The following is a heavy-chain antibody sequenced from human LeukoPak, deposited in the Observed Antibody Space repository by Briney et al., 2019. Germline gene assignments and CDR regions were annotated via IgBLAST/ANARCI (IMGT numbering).Heavy chain of an antibody. CDR3: ARGRNTVTTPFDY. J-gene: IGHJ4*02. Sequence: ASVKVSCKASGYTFSGHYMHWVRQAPGQGLEWMGWIYPNSGGTNYAQKFQGRVTMTRDTSISTAYMELSRLRSDDTAVYYCARGRNTVTTPFDYWGQGTLVTVSS. V-gene: IGHV1-2*02. CDR2: IYPNSGGT. CDR1: GYTFSGHY. D-gene: IGHD4-17*01.